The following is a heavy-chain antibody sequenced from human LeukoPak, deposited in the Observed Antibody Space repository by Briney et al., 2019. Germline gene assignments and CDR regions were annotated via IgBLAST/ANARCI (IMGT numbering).Heavy chain of an antibody. J-gene: IGHJ4*02. D-gene: IGHD4-17*01. CDR2: INQDGSQT. CDR1: GFTFRSNW. Sequence: GGSLRLSCAASGFTFRSNWMSWVRHAPGKGLEWVAKINQDGSQTKYVDSVKGRFTISRDNAKSSLHLQMNSLRADDTAVYYCAKYNDYDFDYWGQGTLVTVSP. CDR3: AKYNDYDFDY. V-gene: IGHV3-7*01.